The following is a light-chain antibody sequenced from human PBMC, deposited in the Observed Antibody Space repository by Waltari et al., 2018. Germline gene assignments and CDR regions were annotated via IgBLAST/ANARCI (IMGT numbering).Light chain of an antibody. CDR3: QQYHSVPLT. V-gene: IGKV1-33*01. Sequence: DIHMTQSPSSLSAPVGDRVTITCQASQDIKKSLNWFHQKPGNAPKVLIFDASNSQTGAPARFSGGGSGTDFTFTISSLQPEDMGTYYCQQYHSVPLTFGGGPKVEIK. CDR2: DAS. J-gene: IGKJ4*01. CDR1: QDIKKS.